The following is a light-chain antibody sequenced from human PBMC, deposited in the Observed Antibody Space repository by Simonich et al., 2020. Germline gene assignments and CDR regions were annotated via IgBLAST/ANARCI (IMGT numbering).Light chain of an antibody. V-gene: IGKV2-30*02. J-gene: IGKJ1*01. CDR1: QCLVHSDGNTY. CDR2: KVA. CDR3: MQGTHWPWT. Sequence: DVVMTQSPLSLPVTLGQPASISCRSSQCLVHSDGNTYLNWFQQRPGQSPRRLIYKVANRDSGVPDRFSGRGSGTDFTLKISRVEAEDVGVYYCMQGTHWPWTFGQGTKVEIK.